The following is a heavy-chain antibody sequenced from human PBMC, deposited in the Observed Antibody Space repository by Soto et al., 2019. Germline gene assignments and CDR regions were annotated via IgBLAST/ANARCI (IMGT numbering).Heavy chain of an antibody. D-gene: IGHD3-3*01. CDR3: ARALPASRITIFGVVNLYWFDP. Sequence: SETLSLTCTVSGGSISSYYWSWIRQPPGKGLEWIGYIYYSGSTNYNPSLKSRVTISVDTSKNQFSLKLSSVTAADTVVYYCARALPASRITIFGVVNLYWFDPWGQGTLVTVSS. CDR2: IYYSGST. CDR1: GGSISSYY. V-gene: IGHV4-59*01. J-gene: IGHJ5*02.